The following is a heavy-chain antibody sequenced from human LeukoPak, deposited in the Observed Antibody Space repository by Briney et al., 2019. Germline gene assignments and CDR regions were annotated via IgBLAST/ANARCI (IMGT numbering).Heavy chain of an antibody. CDR2: IKHSGSA. V-gene: IGHV4-34*01. CDR1: SGSFRGYY. CDR3: ARGRIAAV. J-gene: IGHJ4*02. D-gene: IGHD6-13*01. Sequence: SETLSLTCAVYSGSFRGYYWSWIRQPPGKGLEWIGKIKHSGSADYNPSLKSRVTISLDTSKTQFSLQLSSVTAADTAVYYCARGRIAAVWGQGTLVTVSS.